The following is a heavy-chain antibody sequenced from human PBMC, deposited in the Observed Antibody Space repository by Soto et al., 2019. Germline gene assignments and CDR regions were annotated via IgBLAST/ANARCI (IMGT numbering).Heavy chain of an antibody. Sequence: QVQLVQSGAEVKKPGSSVRVSCKASGGTFSSNTLSWVRQAPGQGLEWMGRITPVLDMADYEQKFQDRLTITADKSTTTGYMELGSLRSEDTAIYYCARAISSGGRFSGMDVWGQGTTVTVSS. CDR1: GGTFSSNT. J-gene: IGHJ6*02. D-gene: IGHD3-16*01. V-gene: IGHV1-69*02. CDR2: ITPVLDMA. CDR3: ARAISSGGRFSGMDV.